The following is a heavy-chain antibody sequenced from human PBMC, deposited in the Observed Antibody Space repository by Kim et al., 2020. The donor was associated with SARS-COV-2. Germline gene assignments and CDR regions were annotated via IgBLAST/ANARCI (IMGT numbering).Heavy chain of an antibody. D-gene: IGHD2-8*02. V-gene: IGHV3-30*04. CDR1: GFNFSSYA. CDR2: ISYDGTNK. Sequence: GGSLRLSCVASGFNFSSYAVHWVRQAPGKGLEWVAVISYDGTNKYYAGSVKGRFTISRDNSKNTLYLQMNSLRAEDTAVYFCARGGYCEDWGQGTLVTV. CDR3: ARGGYCED. J-gene: IGHJ4*02.